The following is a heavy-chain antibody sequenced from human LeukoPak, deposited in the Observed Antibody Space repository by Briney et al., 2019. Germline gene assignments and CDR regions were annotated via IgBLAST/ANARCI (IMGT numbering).Heavy chain of an antibody. D-gene: IGHD6-19*01. Sequence: GGSLRLSCAASGFTFSSHSMNWVRQAPGKGLEWVSYISSSSSTIYYADSVKGRFTISRDNAKNTLYLQMNSLRAEDTAVYYCAKDPSSYSSGWYVYYYYGMDVWGQGTTVTVSS. J-gene: IGHJ6*02. CDR1: GFTFSSHS. V-gene: IGHV3-48*01. CDR2: ISSSSSTI. CDR3: AKDPSSYSSGWYVYYYYGMDV.